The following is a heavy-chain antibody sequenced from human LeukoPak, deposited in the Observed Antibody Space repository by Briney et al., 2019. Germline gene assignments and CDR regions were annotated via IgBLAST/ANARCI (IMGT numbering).Heavy chain of an antibody. CDR1: GFTVTSND. CDR2: IYIGGGT. CDR3: ARGPRGFDP. J-gene: IGHJ5*02. V-gene: IGHV3-53*01. Sequence: PGGSLRLSCEASGFTVTSNDMSWVRQAPGKGLEWVSVIYIGGGTDYADSVKGRFTISRDNSKNTLYLQMNSLRAEDTAVYYCARGPRGFDPWGQGTLVTVSS.